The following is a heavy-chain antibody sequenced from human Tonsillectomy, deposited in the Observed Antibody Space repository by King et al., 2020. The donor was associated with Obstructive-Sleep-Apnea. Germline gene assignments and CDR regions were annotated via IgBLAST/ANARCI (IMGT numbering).Heavy chain of an antibody. CDR2: MNPNSGNT. J-gene: IGHJ4*02. CDR1: GYPFISYD. D-gene: IGHD6-13*01. V-gene: IGHV1-8*01. Sequence: GQLVQSGAEVKKPGASVKVSCKASGYPFISYDINWVRQASGQGLEWMGWMNPNSGNTGYAQNFQGRVTMTRNTTISTAYMELSSLRSEDTAVYYCAGDPSSWYSYFDDWGQGTLVTVSS. CDR3: AGDPSSWYSYFDD.